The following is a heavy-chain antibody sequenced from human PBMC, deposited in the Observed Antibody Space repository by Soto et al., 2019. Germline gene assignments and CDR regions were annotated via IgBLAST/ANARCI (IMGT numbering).Heavy chain of an antibody. J-gene: IGHJ6*02. CDR2: IFQSVST. D-gene: IGHD1-1*01. CDR1: GASINNYY. CDR3: ARSTTKYGMDV. V-gene: IGHV4-59*08. Sequence: PSETLSLTCTVSGASINNYYWSWIRQPPGKGLEWIAYIFQSVSTSYSPSLQSRVTISLDTSNNQFCLKLSSVTAADTAVYYCARSTTKYGMDVWGQGTTVTVSS.